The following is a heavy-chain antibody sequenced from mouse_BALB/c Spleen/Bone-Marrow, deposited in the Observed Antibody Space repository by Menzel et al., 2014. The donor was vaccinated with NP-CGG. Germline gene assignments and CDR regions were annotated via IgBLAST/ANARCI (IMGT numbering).Heavy chain of an antibody. V-gene: IGHV14-3*02. CDR3: ARGYGSSYGTGYFDV. Sequence: EVQLQQSGAELVKPGASVKLSCTASGFNIKDTYMHWVKQRPEQGLEWIGRIDPANGNTKYDPKFQGKATITADTSSSTAYLQLSSLTSEDTAVYYCARGYGSSYGTGYFDVWGAGTTVTVSS. CDR1: GFNIKDTY. CDR2: IDPANGNT. J-gene: IGHJ1*01. D-gene: IGHD1-1*01.